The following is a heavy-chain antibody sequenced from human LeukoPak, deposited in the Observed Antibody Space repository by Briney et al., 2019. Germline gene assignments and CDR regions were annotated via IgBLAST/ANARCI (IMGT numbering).Heavy chain of an antibody. CDR2: INPTSGGT. CDR1: GYTFTGYY. CDR3: ARERPRGVGGFDP. J-gene: IGHJ5*02. Sequence: ASVKVSCKASGYTFTGYYLHWVRQAPGQGLEWMGWINPTSGGTNYAQKFQGRVTMTRDTSISTAYMELSWLRSDDPAVYYCARERPRGVGGFDPWGQGTLVTVSS. D-gene: IGHD3-10*01. V-gene: IGHV1-2*02.